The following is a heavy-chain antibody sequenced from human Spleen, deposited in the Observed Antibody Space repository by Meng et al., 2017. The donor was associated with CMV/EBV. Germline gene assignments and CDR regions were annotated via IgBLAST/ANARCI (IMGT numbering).Heavy chain of an antibody. CDR3: AHRRQYYDFWSGSYPDYFDF. Sequence: TKGVGVGWIRQPPGKAMEWLAVTYWNDDKRYSSSLKSRLTISKDTSKNQVVLRMTDMDPLDTGTYYCAHRRQYYDFWSGSYPDYFDFWGQGILVTVSS. CDR2: TYWNDDK. J-gene: IGHJ4*02. CDR1: TKGVG. D-gene: IGHD3-3*01. V-gene: IGHV2-5*01.